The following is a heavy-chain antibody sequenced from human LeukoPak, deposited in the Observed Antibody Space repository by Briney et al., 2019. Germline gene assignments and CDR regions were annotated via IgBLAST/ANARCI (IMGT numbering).Heavy chain of an antibody. D-gene: IGHD2/OR15-2a*01. CDR2: IYYSGST. Sequence: SETLSLTCTVSGGSISSYYWSWIRQPPGKGLEWIGYIYYSGSTNYNPSLKSRVTISVDTSKNQFSLKLSSVTAADTAVYYCAGHHPRNTVDFWGQGTLVTVSS. V-gene: IGHV4-59*08. CDR1: GGSISSYY. CDR3: AGHHPRNTVDF. J-gene: IGHJ4*02.